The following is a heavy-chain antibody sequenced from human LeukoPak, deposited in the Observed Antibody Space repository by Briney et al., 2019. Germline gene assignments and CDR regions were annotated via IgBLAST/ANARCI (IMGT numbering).Heavy chain of an antibody. J-gene: IGHJ4*02. CDR2: ISYDGSKK. V-gene: IGHV3-30*18. CDR1: GFIFRSYA. CDR3: AKLGYDSSGSPRLVDF. Sequence: GGSLRLPCAASGFIFRSYAMHWVRQAPGKGLQWVAFISYDGSKKYYADSVKGRFTISRDNSMNTLDLQMNSLRAEDTAVYYCAKLGYDSSGSPRLVDFWGQGTLVTVSS. D-gene: IGHD6-19*01.